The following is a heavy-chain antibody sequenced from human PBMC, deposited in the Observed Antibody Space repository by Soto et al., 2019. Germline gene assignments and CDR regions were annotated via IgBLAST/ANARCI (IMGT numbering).Heavy chain of an antibody. CDR1: GFTFSSYG. D-gene: IGHD3-22*01. CDR2: IWYDGSNK. CDR3: ARDGHYSSGYYYRYYFDY. V-gene: IGHV3-33*01. J-gene: IGHJ4*02. Sequence: SLRLSCAASGFTFSSYGMRWVRQAPGKGLEWVAVIWYDGSNKYYADSVKGRFTISRDNSKNTLYLQMNSLRAEDTAVYYCARDGHYSSGYYYRYYFDYWGQGTLVTVSS.